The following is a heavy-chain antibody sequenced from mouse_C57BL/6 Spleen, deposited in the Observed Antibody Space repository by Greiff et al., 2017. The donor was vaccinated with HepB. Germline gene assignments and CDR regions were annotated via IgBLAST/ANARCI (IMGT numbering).Heavy chain of an antibody. V-gene: IGHV2-2*01. CDR3: ARIPNWDAGYFDY. Sequence: QVQLQQSGPGLVQPSQSLSITCTVSGFSLTSYGVHWVRQSPGKGLEWLGVIWSGGSTDYNAAFISRLSISKDNSKSQVFFKMNSLQADDTAIYYCARIPNWDAGYFDYWGQGTTLTVSS. D-gene: IGHD4-1*01. CDR1: GFSLTSYG. CDR2: IWSGGST. J-gene: IGHJ2*01.